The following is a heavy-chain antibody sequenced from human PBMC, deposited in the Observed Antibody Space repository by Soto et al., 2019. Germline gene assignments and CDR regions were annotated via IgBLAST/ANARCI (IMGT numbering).Heavy chain of an antibody. CDR1: GFTFSTYA. CDR2: IVGSGGDRT. J-gene: IGHJ2*01. Sequence: EVLLLESGGGLVQPGGSLRLSCAASGFTFSTYAMSWVRQAPGKGLEWVSAIVGSGGDRTYYADSVKGRFIISRDNSNNTLYLQMNSLRAEETAVYYCAKDARYGDYGWYFDLWGRGTLVTVSS. CDR3: AKDARYGDYGWYFDL. D-gene: IGHD4-17*01. V-gene: IGHV3-23*01.